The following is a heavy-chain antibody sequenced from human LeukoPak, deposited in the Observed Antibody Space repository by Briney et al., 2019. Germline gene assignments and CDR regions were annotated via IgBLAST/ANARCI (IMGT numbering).Heavy chain of an antibody. Sequence: GASVKVSCKTSGYTFTGYYMHWVRQAPGQGLEWMGWINPSSGGTNYAQKFQGRVTMTRDMSISTAYMELSRLRSDDTAVYYCARGLLYYFDYWGQGTLVTVSS. V-gene: IGHV1-2*02. CDR1: GYTFTGYY. J-gene: IGHJ4*02. CDR3: ARGLLYYFDY. CDR2: INPSSGGT.